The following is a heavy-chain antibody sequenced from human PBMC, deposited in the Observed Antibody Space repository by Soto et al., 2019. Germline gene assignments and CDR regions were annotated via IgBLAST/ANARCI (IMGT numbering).Heavy chain of an antibody. J-gene: IGHJ6*02. V-gene: IGHV3-23*01. Sequence: GGSLRLSCAASGFTFSSYAMSWVRRAPGKGLEWVSAISGSGGSTYYADSVKGRFTISRDNSKNTLYLQMNSLRAEDTAVYYCAKDRRPLLYYDFWSGYLWPSSGMDVWGQGTTVTVSS. CDR2: ISGSGGST. CDR3: AKDRRPLLYYDFWSGYLWPSSGMDV. D-gene: IGHD3-3*01. CDR1: GFTFSSYA.